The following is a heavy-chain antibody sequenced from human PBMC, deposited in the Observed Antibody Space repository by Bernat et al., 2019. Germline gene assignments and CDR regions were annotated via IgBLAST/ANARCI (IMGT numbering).Heavy chain of an antibody. CDR2: ISYDGSNK. J-gene: IGHJ6*02. CDR3: ARLTTLDYYYGMDV. D-gene: IGHD4/OR15-4a*01. CDR1: GFTFSSYA. Sequence: QVQLVESGGGVVQPGRSLRLSCAASGFTFSSYAMHWVRQAPGKGLEWVAVISYDGSNKYYADSVKGRFTISRDNSKKTLYLQMNSLTAEDTAVYYCARLTTLDYYYGMDVWGQGTTVTVSS. V-gene: IGHV3-30-3*01.